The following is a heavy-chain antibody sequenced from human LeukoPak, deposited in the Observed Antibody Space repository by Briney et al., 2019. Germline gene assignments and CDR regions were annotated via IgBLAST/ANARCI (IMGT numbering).Heavy chain of an antibody. J-gene: IGHJ6*04. CDR1: GFTFSSYG. D-gene: IGHD6-13*01. V-gene: IGHV3-33*01. Sequence: GGSLRLSCAASGFTFSSYGIHWVRQAPGEGLEWVAVIWYDGSNKYYADSVKGRFTISRDNSKNTLSLQMNSLRAEDTAVYYCARDRAAAASSDYYYYGMDVWGKGTTVTVSS. CDR2: IWYDGSNK. CDR3: ARDRAAAASSDYYYYGMDV.